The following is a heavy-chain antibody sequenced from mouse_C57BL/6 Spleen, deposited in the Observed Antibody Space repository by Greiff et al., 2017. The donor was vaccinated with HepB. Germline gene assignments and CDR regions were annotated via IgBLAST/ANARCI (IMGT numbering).Heavy chain of an antibody. V-gene: IGHV1-59*01. CDR3: ARRGPWDYAMDY. D-gene: IGHD4-1*01. CDR2: IDPSDSYT. J-gene: IGHJ4*01. CDR1: GYTFTSYW. Sequence: QVQLKQPGAELVRPGTSVKLSCKASGYTFTSYWMHWVKQRPGQGLEWIGVIDPSDSYTNYNQKFKGKATLTVDTSSSTAYMQLSSLTSEDSAVYYCARRGPWDYAMDYWGQGTSVTVSS.